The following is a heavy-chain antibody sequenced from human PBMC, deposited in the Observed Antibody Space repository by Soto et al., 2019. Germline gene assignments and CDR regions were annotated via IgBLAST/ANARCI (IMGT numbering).Heavy chain of an antibody. CDR3: ARRGYSGYLYFFDY. CDR1: GGSISSSSYY. V-gene: IGHV4-39*01. CDR2: IYYSGST. Sequence: ASETLSLTCTVSGGSISSSSYYWGWIRQPPGKGLEWIGSIYYSGSTYYNPSLKSRVTISVDTSKNQFSLKLSSVTAADTAVYYCARRGYSGYLYFFDYWGQGSLVTVSS. J-gene: IGHJ4*02. D-gene: IGHD5-12*01.